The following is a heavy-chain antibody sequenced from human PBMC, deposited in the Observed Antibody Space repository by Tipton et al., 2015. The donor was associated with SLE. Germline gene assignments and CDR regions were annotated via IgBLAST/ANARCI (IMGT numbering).Heavy chain of an antibody. Sequence: SLRLSCTASGFTFGDYAMSWFRQAPGKGLEGVGFIRSKAYGGTTEYAASVKGRFTISRDDSKSIAYLQMNSLKTEDTAVYYCTRGRPMTAVTHGYFDYWGQGTLVTVSS. D-gene: IGHD4-11*01. V-gene: IGHV3-49*03. CDR3: TRGRPMTAVTHGYFDY. J-gene: IGHJ4*02. CDR1: GFTFGDYA. CDR2: IRSKAYGGTT.